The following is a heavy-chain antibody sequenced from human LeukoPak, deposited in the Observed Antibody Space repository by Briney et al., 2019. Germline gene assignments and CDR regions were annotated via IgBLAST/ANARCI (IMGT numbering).Heavy chain of an antibody. CDR1: GGSISSYY. CDR3: ARRGGDY. V-gene: IGHV4-4*08. D-gene: IGHD4-23*01. Sequence: SETLSLTCTVPGGSISSYYWSWIRQPPGKGLEWIGYIYTSGSTNYNPSLKSRVTISVDTSKNQFSLKLSSVTAADTAVYYCARRGGDYWGQGILVTVSS. CDR2: IYTSGST. J-gene: IGHJ4*02.